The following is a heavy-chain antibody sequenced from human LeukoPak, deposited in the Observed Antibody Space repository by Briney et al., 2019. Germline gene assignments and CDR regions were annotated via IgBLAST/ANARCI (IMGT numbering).Heavy chain of an antibody. J-gene: IGHJ4*02. D-gene: IGHD4-23*01. V-gene: IGHV3-23*01. Sequence: GGSLRLSCAASGFTFSSYGMHWVRQAPGKGLEWVSAISGSGDSTYYADSVKGRFTISRDNSKNTVYLQMNSLRAEDTAVYYCAKVLRWTNFDYWGQGTLVTVSS. CDR1: GFTFSSYG. CDR2: ISGSGDST. CDR3: AKVLRWTNFDY.